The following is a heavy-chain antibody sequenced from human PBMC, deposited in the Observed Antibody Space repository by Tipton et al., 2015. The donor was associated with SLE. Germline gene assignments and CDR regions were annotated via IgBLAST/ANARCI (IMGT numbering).Heavy chain of an antibody. Sequence: QVQLVQSGAEVKKPGASVTVSCKASGYPFNNFYIHWMRQAPGQGLEWMGLINPKDGTSSYVQRFQGRVTMTRDTSTNTVYMELSNLRSDDTAVFYCARDSYRNSAEILYDWGQGTLVTVSS. J-gene: IGHJ4*02. CDR2: INPKDGTS. CDR1: GYPFNNFY. V-gene: IGHV1-46*02. D-gene: IGHD5-24*01. CDR3: ARDSYRNSAEILYD.